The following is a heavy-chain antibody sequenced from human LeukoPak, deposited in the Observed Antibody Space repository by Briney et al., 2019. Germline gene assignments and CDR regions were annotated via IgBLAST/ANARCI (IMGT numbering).Heavy chain of an antibody. D-gene: IGHD6-19*01. J-gene: IGHJ4*02. CDR2: ITGSGGST. Sequence: GGSLRLSCAASGFTFSNAWMSWVGQAPGKGLEWVSDITGSGGSTHYADSVKGRFTISRDNSKNTLYLKMNSLRAEDTAVYYCAKWAVSGRGFDYWGQGTLVTVSS. CDR3: AKWAVSGRGFDY. CDR1: GFTFSNAW. V-gene: IGHV3-23*01.